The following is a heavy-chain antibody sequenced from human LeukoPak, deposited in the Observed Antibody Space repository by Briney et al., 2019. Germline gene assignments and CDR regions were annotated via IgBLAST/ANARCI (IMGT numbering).Heavy chain of an antibody. CDR3: ARHGPLEYYDFWSGYSADWYYYGMDV. CDR1: GGSISSYY. V-gene: IGHV4-59*01. CDR2: IYYSGST. J-gene: IGHJ6*02. Sequence: SETLSLTCTVSGGSISSYYWSWIRQPPGKGLEWIGYIYYSGSTNYNPSLKSRVTISVDTSKNQFSLKLSSVTAADTAVYYCARHGPLEYYDFWSGYSADWYYYGMDVWGQGTTVTVSS. D-gene: IGHD3-3*01.